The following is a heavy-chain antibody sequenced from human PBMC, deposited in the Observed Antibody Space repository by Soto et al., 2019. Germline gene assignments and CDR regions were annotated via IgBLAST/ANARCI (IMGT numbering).Heavy chain of an antibody. V-gene: IGHV4-39*01. J-gene: IGHJ5*02. Sequence: SETLSLTCTVSGGSISSSSYYWGWIRQPPGKGLEWIGSIYYSGSTYYNPSLKSRVTISVDTSKNQFSLKLSSVTAADTAVYYCARHEMGRELLLNWFDPWGQGTLVTVSS. CDR1: GGSISSSSYY. CDR2: IYYSGST. CDR3: ARHEMGRELLLNWFDP. D-gene: IGHD1-26*01.